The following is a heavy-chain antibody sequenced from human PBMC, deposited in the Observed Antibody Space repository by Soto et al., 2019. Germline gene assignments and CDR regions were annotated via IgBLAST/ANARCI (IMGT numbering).Heavy chain of an antibody. CDR1: GVSFNNNG. CDR2: VSPPFRTS. Sequence: QVQLVQSGAEVQKPGSSVKVSCKTSGVSFNNNGIGWVRQAPGHGLEWMGGVSPPFRTSNYARKFQGRISITADACTGTVNMELSSLTSEDTAQYYCARVLYYGSGSYSPYGMDVWGQGTTVTVSS. J-gene: IGHJ6*02. V-gene: IGHV1-69*01. D-gene: IGHD3-10*01. CDR3: ARVLYYGSGSYSPYGMDV.